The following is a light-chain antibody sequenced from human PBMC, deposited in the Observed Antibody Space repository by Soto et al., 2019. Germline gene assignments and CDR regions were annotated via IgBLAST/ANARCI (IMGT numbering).Light chain of an antibody. CDR2: DAS. Sequence: DIQMTQSPSTLSASIGDRVTITCRASESIRTWLAWYQHKPGKAPKFLIYDASSLESGVPSRFSGSGSGTEFTLTISNLQPDDFATYFCQQYHNYPRTFGQGTRLET. CDR3: QQYHNYPRT. V-gene: IGKV1-5*01. J-gene: IGKJ5*01. CDR1: ESIRTW.